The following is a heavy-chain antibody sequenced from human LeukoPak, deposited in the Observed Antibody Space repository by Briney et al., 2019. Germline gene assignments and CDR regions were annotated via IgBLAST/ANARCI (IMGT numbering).Heavy chain of an antibody. CDR3: TRRSVAGTFDY. V-gene: IGHV1-8*01. Sequence: GASVKVSCKASGYTFTSYDINWVRQATGQGPEWMGWMNPSGGHTNYAQSLQGRVTMTRNTSTSTAYMDLSSLRSEDTAVYYCTRRSVAGTFDYWGQGTLVTVSS. D-gene: IGHD6-19*01. J-gene: IGHJ4*02. CDR2: MNPSGGHT. CDR1: GYTFTSYD.